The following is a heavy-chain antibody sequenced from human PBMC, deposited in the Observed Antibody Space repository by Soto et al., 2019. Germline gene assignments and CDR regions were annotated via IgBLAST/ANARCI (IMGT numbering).Heavy chain of an antibody. Sequence: SETLSLTCTVSGGSITGADYYWSWIRQPPGKGLEWIGYISYRGRTYYNPSLKSRLTISLDTSKNQFSLKLSSVTAADTAVYYCARGIDIWGQGTMVTVSS. J-gene: IGHJ3*02. CDR3: ARGIDI. CDR1: GGSITGADYY. CDR2: ISYRGRT. V-gene: IGHV4-30-4*08.